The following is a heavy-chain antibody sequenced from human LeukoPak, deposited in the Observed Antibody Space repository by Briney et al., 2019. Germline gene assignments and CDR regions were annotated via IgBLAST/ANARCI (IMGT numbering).Heavy chain of an antibody. Sequence: PGGSLRLSCAASGFTFSTYFMNWVRQAPGKGLEWVSSISTMSTYTHYADSVKGRFTISRDNAKNSLYLDMNSLRAEDTAVYYCARDDPYSDSWSGPFPFDMWGQGTMVTVSS. J-gene: IGHJ3*02. CDR2: ISTMSTYT. CDR1: GFTFSTYF. V-gene: IGHV3-21*01. CDR3: ARDDPYSDSWSGPFPFDM. D-gene: IGHD3-3*01.